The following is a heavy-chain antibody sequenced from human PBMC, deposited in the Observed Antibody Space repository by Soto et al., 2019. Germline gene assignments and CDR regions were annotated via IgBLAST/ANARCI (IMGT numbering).Heavy chain of an antibody. CDR1: GYTFTTYW. CDR2: MDPRDSQT. J-gene: IGHJ5*02. CDR3: ARLFTSSYTPDSCFHX. V-gene: IGHV5-10-1*01. Sequence: GEALKITCKWFGYTFTTYWIGWVRQMPGKGLELMVMMDPRDSQTKYSPSFQGHVTISVDKSIITAYLQWDSLNSSDTAMYYCARLFTSSYTPDSCFHXWRQVTLVTISX. D-gene: IGHD3-10*01.